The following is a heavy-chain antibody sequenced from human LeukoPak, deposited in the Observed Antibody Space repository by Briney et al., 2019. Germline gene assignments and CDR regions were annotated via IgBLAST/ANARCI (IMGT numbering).Heavy chain of an antibody. CDR1: GGSMEIDY. V-gene: IGHV4-4*07. D-gene: IGHD6-13*01. Sequence: SETLSLTCTVSGGSMEIDYWNWIRQPAGKGLEWIGRIYNSGSANYSPSLKSRVTMSIDTSKSRISLQLTSVTAADTAVYYCAKNRVAAAGTTFPTWGQGRLVTVSS. J-gene: IGHJ5*02. CDR2: IYNSGSA. CDR3: AKNRVAAAGTTFPT.